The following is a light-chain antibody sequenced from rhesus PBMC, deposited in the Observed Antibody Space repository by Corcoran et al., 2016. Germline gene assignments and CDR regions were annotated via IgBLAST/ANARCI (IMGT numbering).Light chain of an antibody. Sequence: DIQLTQSPSSLSASVGDRVTITCRASQGISSYLAWYQQKPGKAPKLLIYDASNLKSGVPSRFIGSGSGTDFTLTISRLQPEDFAVYYCQQRNSYPFTFGPGTKLDIK. CDR2: DAS. J-gene: IGKJ3*01. CDR3: QQRNSYPFT. CDR1: QGISSY. V-gene: IGKV1-38*01.